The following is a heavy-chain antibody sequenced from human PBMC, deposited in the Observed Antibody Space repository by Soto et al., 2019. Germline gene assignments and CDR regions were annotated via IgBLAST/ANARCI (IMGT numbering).Heavy chain of an antibody. CDR1: GGSISSYY. CDR3: ARAGSSGWYSG. J-gene: IGHJ4*02. D-gene: IGHD6-19*01. Sequence: SETLSLTCTVSGGSISSYYWSWIRQPPGKGLEWIGYIYYSGSTNYNPSLKSRVTISVDTSKNQFSLKLSSVTAADTAVYYCARAGSSGWYSGWGQGTLVTVSS. CDR2: IYYSGST. V-gene: IGHV4-59*01.